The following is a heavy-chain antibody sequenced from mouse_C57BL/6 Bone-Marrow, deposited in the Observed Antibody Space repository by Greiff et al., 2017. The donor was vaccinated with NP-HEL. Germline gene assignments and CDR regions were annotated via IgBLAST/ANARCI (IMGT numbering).Heavy chain of an antibody. J-gene: IGHJ4*01. CDR2: INYDGSST. Sequence: EVKLMESEGGLVQPGSSMKLSCTASGFTFSDYYMAWVRQVPEKGLEWVANINYDGSSTYYLDSLKSRFIISRDNAKNILYLQMSSLKSEDTATYYCARGLITTVVAPYAMDYWGQGTSVTVSS. CDR3: ARGLITTVVAPYAMDY. D-gene: IGHD1-1*01. CDR1: GFTFSDYY. V-gene: IGHV5-16*01.